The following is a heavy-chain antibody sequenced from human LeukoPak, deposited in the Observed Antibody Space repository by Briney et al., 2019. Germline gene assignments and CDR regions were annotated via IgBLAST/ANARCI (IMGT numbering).Heavy chain of an antibody. CDR1: EFTFSSYW. D-gene: IGHD3-10*01. CDR2: IYNSGST. J-gene: IGHJ4*02. CDR3: ARDRELGY. Sequence: GSLRLSCAASEFTFSSYWMSWVRQAPGKGLEWIGYIYNSGSTNYNPSLKSRVTISVDTSKNQFSLKLTSVTAADTAVYYCARDRELGYWGQGTLVTVSS. V-gene: IGHV4-59*01.